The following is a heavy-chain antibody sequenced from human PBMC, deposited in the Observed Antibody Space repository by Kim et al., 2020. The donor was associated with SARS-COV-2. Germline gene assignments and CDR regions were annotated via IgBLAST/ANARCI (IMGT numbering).Heavy chain of an antibody. Sequence: GGSLRLSCAASGFTFTSYSMHWVRQAPGKGLEWISLISYDGSNEFYADSVKGRFTISRDSSKSTLYLQMNSLRAEDTALYYCARVHSGWSTPIDWWGQGTLGTVSS. CDR2: ISYDGSNE. CDR3: ARVHSGWSTPIDW. D-gene: IGHD6-19*01. V-gene: IGHV3-30-3*01. J-gene: IGHJ4*02. CDR1: GFTFTSYS.